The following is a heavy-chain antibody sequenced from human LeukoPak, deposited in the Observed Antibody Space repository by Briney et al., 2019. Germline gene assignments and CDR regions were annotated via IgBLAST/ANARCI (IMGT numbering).Heavy chain of an antibody. D-gene: IGHD1-1*01. CDR2: MNPNSGNT. CDR1: GHTFTRYD. J-gene: IGHJ4*02. CDR3: ARRSLKKTTFDY. Sequence: ASVKVSCKASGHTFTRYDINWVRQATGQGLEWMGWMNPNSGNTGYAHKFQGRVTMTRNTSISTAYMELSSLRSEDTAVYYCARRSLKKTTFDYWGQGTLVTVSS. V-gene: IGHV1-8*01.